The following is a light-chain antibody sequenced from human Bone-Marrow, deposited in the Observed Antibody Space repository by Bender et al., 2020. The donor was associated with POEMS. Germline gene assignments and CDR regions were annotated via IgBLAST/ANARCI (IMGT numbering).Light chain of an antibody. Sequence: QSVLTQPPSASGTPGQRVTISCSGGSSNIGAHAVNWYQHLPGTAPKLLIYSSHRRPSEVPDRFSASMSGTSASLAISGLQYEDEADYYCAVWDDSLNGWVFGGGTNLTVL. CDR2: SSH. CDR1: SSNIGAHA. J-gene: IGLJ3*02. V-gene: IGLV1-44*01. CDR3: AVWDDSLNGWV.